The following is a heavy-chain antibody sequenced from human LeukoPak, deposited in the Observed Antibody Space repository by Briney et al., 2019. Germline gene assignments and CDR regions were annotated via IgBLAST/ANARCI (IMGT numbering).Heavy chain of an antibody. V-gene: IGHV3-53*01. J-gene: IGHJ4*02. CDR1: GFTVSSNY. D-gene: IGHD4-17*01. CDR3: AREGDYGDYNY. CDR2: IYSGGST. Sequence: GGSLRLSCAASGFTVSSNYMSWVRQAPGKGLEWVSVIYSGGSTYYADSVKGRFTISRDNAKNSLYLQMNSLRDEDTAVYYCAREGDYGDYNYWGQGTLVTVSS.